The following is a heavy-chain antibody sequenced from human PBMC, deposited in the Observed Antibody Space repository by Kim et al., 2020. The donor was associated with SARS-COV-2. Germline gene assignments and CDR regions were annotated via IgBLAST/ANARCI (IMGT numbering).Heavy chain of an antibody. D-gene: IGHD2-15*01. CDR3: ARGGGGYLDY. CDR1: GFTFSSYG. Sequence: GGSLRLSCTASGFTFSSYGMVWVRQAPGEGLEWVSGIESSAMYYGDSVKGRFIISRDNSKSTLYMQMSSLRAEDTAVYYCARGGGGYLDYWGQGTLVTVSS. J-gene: IGHJ4*02. CDR2: IESSAM. V-gene: IGHV3-23*01.